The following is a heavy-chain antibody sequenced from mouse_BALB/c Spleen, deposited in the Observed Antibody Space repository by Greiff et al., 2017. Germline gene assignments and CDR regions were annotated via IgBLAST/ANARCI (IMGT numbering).Heavy chain of an antibody. Sequence: VHVKQSGPELVKPGASVKMSCKASGYTFTSYVMHWVKQKPGQGLEWIGYINPYNDGTKYNEKFKGKATLTSDKSSSTAYMELSSLTSEDSAVYYCARSYGSSYWYFDVWGAGTTVTVSS. CDR1: GYTFTSYV. CDR2: INPYNDGT. D-gene: IGHD1-1*01. CDR3: ARSYGSSYWYFDV. J-gene: IGHJ1*01. V-gene: IGHV1-14*01.